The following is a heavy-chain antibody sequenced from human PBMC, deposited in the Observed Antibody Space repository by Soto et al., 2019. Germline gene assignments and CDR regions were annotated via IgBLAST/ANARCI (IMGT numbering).Heavy chain of an antibody. V-gene: IGHV1-18*04. D-gene: IGHD2-15*01. CDR1: GYTFTTYG. CDR3: ARTPRAQMIVLEAATRFDY. Sequence: QVQLVQSGAEVKRPGASLKVSCKASGYTFTTYGFNWVRQAPGQGLEWMGCISPYNGDTNYAQNFQGRVTLTTDTSTSTAYMELRSLTSDDTAVYYCARTPRAQMIVLEAATRFDYWGQGTLVTVSS. CDR2: ISPYNGDT. J-gene: IGHJ4*02.